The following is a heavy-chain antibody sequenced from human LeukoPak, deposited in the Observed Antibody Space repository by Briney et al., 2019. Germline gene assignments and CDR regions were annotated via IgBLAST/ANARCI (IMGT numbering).Heavy chain of an antibody. CDR1: GFTFSSYT. CDR3: AKVASVIVATISRVDY. V-gene: IGHV3-23*01. D-gene: IGHD5-12*01. J-gene: IGHJ4*02. Sequence: PGGSLRLSCAASGFTFSSYTMSWVRQAPGKGLEWVSAVSGSGGSTYYADSVKGRFTISRDNSKNTLYLQMNSLRAEDTAVYYCAKVASVIVATISRVDYWGQGTLVTVSS. CDR2: VSGSGGST.